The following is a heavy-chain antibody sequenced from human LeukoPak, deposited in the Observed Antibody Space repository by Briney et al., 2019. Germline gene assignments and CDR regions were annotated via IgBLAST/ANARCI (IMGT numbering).Heavy chain of an antibody. V-gene: IGHV3-48*03. Sequence: TGGSLRLSCAASGFTFSSYEMNWVRQAPGKGLEWVSYISSSGSTIYYADSVKGRFTISRDNAKNSLYLQMNSLRAEATAVYYCASGSYSRFDYWGQGTLVTVSS. D-gene: IGHD1-26*01. J-gene: IGHJ4*02. CDR3: ASGSYSRFDY. CDR2: ISSSGSTI. CDR1: GFTFSSYE.